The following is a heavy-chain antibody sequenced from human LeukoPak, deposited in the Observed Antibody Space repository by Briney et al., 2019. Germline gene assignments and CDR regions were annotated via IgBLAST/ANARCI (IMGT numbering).Heavy chain of an antibody. V-gene: IGHV4-39*01. CDR3: ARRQSGWQWLKPKGGYDY. J-gene: IGHJ4*02. D-gene: IGHD6-19*01. CDR2: IYYSGST. CDR1: GGSISSGGYY. Sequence: SETLSLTCTVSGGSISSGGYYWSWIRQHPGKGLEWIGYIYYSGSTYYNPSLKSRVTISVDTSKNQFSLKLSSVTAADTAVYYCARRQSGWQWLKPKGGYDYWGQGTLVTVSS.